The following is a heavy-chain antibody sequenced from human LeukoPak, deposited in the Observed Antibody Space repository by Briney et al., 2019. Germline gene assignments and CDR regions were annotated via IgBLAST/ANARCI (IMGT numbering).Heavy chain of an antibody. Sequence: GGSLRLSCAASGFTFRSYWMHWVRQAPGKGLVWVSRINPDGSITTYADSVKGRFTISRDNAKNTLYLQMNSLRAEDTAVYYCARAIAVASTASWGQGTLVTVSS. V-gene: IGHV3-74*03. J-gene: IGHJ5*02. CDR1: GFTFRSYW. D-gene: IGHD6-19*01. CDR2: INPDGSIT. CDR3: ARAIAVASTAS.